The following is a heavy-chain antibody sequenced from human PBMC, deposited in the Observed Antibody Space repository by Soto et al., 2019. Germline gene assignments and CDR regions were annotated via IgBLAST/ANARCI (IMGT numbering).Heavy chain of an antibody. J-gene: IGHJ4*02. CDR2: IVVGSGNT. V-gene: IGHV1-58*01. CDR3: AAVAWADSGSYSPIDY. D-gene: IGHD1-26*01. Sequence: SVKVSCKASGFTFTSSAVQWVRQARGQRLEWIGWIVVGSGNTNYAQKFQERVTITRDMSTSTAYMELSSLRSEDTAVYYCAAVAWADSGSYSPIDYWGQGTLVTVSS. CDR1: GFTFTSSA.